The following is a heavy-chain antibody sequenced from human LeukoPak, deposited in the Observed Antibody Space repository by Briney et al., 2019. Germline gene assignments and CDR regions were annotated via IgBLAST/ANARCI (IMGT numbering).Heavy chain of an antibody. Sequence: SETLSLTCTVSGGSISSSSYYWGWIRQPPGKGLEWIGSIYYSGSTYYNPSLKSRVTISVDTSKNQFSLKLSSVTAADTAVYYCARTVAGYCSGGSCYSLGAFDIWGQGTMVTVSS. J-gene: IGHJ3*02. CDR1: GGSISSSSYY. V-gene: IGHV4-39*07. CDR2: IYYSGST. D-gene: IGHD2-15*01. CDR3: ARTVAGYCSGGSCYSLGAFDI.